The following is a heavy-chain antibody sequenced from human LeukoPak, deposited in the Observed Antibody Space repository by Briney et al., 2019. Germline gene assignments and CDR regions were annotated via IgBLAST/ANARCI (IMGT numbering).Heavy chain of an antibody. CDR3: ARRGSNWPGGFDY. CDR2: IDPLDSYT. D-gene: IGHD6-13*01. Sequence: GESLKISCKGSGYRFSSFWISWVRQMPGKGLEWMGRIDPLDSYTNYSPSFQGHVTISDDKSLSTVYLQWSSLKAADTSIYYCARRGSNWPGGFDYWGQGTLVTVSS. CDR1: GYRFSSFW. V-gene: IGHV5-10-1*01. J-gene: IGHJ4*02.